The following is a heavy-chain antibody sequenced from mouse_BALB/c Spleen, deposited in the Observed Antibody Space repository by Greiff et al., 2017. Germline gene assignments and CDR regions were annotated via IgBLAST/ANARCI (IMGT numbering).Heavy chain of an antibody. Sequence: EVQLVESGGDLVKPGGSLKLSCAASGFTFSSYGMSWVRQTPDKRLEWVATISSGGSYTYYPDSVKGRFTISRDNAKNTLYLQMSSLKSEDTAMYYCARYDSDFDYWGQGTTLTVSS. CDR3: ARYDSDFDY. CDR2: ISSGGSYT. V-gene: IGHV5-6*01. D-gene: IGHD2-4*01. J-gene: IGHJ2*01. CDR1: GFTFSSYG.